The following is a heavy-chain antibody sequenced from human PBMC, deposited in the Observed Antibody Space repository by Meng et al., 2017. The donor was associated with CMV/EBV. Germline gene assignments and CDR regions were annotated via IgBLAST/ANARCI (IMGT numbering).Heavy chain of an antibody. CDR2: ISYDGSNI. CDR3: AREQQQVVDY. D-gene: IGHD6-13*01. V-gene: IGHV3-30-3*01. Sequence: GESLKISCAASGFSFRTYAMHWVRQAPGEGLEWVAVISYDGSNIYHADPVKGRFTISRDNSKNTLYLQMNGLRPEDTAIYYCAREQQQVVDYWGQGMLVTVSS. J-gene: IGHJ4*02. CDR1: GFSFRTYA.